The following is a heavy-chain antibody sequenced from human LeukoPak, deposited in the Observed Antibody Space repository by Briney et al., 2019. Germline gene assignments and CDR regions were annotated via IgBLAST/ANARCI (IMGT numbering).Heavy chain of an antibody. CDR3: AKTIAVAGTSIWFDP. CDR2: IIPIFGTT. J-gene: IGHJ5*02. CDR1: GGTFSSYP. V-gene: IGHV1-69*01. D-gene: IGHD6-19*01. Sequence: SVKVSCKASGGTFSSYPISWVRQAPGQGLEWMGGIIPIFGTTDYAQKFQGRVTITADESTSTAYMELSSLRSEDTALYYCAKTIAVAGTSIWFDPWGQGTLVTVSS.